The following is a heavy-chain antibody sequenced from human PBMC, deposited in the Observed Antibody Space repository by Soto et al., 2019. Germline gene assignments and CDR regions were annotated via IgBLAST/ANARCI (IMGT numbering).Heavy chain of an antibody. V-gene: IGHV3-23*01. J-gene: IGHJ3*02. Sequence: GGSLGLSCAASGFTFSSYAMSWVRQAPGKGLEWVSAISGSGGSTYYADSVKGRFTISRDNSKNTLYLQMNSLRAEDTAVYYCAKGDIVVVPADDAFDIWGQGTMVTVSS. D-gene: IGHD2-2*01. CDR2: ISGSGGST. CDR3: AKGDIVVVPADDAFDI. CDR1: GFTFSSYA.